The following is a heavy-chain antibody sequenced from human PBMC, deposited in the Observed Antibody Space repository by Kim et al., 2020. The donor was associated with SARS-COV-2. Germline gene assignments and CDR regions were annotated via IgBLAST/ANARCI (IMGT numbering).Heavy chain of an antibody. Sequence: SETLSLTCTVSGGSISSYYWSWIRQPPGKGLEWIGYIYYSGSTNYNPSLKSRVTISVDTSKNQFSLKLSSVTAADTAVYYCARGQGSSWYYFWYFDLWGRGTLVTVSS. CDR3: ARGQGSSWYYFWYFDL. CDR1: GGSISSYY. V-gene: IGHV4-59*01. CDR2: IYYSGST. J-gene: IGHJ2*01. D-gene: IGHD6-13*01.